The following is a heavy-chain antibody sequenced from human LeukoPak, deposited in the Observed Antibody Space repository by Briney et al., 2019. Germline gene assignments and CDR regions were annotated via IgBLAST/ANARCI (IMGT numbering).Heavy chain of an antibody. CDR3: ARVLHDFWSGYRDYLDY. Sequence: PSETLSLTCTVSGGSISSYYWSWIRQPAGKGLEWIGRIYTSGSTNYNPSLKSRVTMSVDTSKNQFSLKLSSVTAADTAVYYCARVLHDFWSGYRDYLDYWGQGTLVTVSS. D-gene: IGHD3-3*01. CDR2: IYTSGST. CDR1: GGSISSYY. J-gene: IGHJ4*02. V-gene: IGHV4-4*07.